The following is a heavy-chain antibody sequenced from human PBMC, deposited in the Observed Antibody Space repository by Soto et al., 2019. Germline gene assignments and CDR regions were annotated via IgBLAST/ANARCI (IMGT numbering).Heavy chain of an antibody. J-gene: IGHJ4*02. CDR1: GGTFSSYA. CDR2: IIPIFGTA. Sequence: QVQLVQSGAEVKKPGSSVKVSCKASGGTFSSYAISWVRQAPGQGLEWMGGIIPIFGTANYAQKFQGRVTITADESTSTAYMELSSLRSDDTAVYYCARSPDILTGYYHFDYWGQGTLVTVSS. V-gene: IGHV1-69*01. CDR3: ARSPDILTGYYHFDY. D-gene: IGHD3-9*01.